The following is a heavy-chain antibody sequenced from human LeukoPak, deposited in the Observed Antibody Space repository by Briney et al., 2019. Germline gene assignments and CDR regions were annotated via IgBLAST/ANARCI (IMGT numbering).Heavy chain of an antibody. J-gene: IGHJ5*02. CDR3: AKGAAAGKVDWFDP. Sequence: PGGSLRLSCAASGFTFSNFAMMGVRQARGTGGQGVSTITGYGATFYADSVRGRFTIFRDTSMNTLFLQMNSLGAEDTAVYYCAKGAAAGKVDWFDPWGQGTLVTVSS. CDR1: GFTFSNFA. V-gene: IGHV3-23*01. D-gene: IGHD6-13*01. CDR2: ITGYGAT.